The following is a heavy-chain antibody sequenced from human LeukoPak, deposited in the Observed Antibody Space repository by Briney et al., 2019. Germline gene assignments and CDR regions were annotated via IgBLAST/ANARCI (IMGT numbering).Heavy chain of an antibody. CDR1: GFTFSSYW. CDR3: ARAEGIAAAGTLGYFDY. J-gene: IGHJ4*02. CDR2: IKQDGSEK. Sequence: GGSLRLSCAASGFTFSSYWMSWVRQAPGKGLEWVANIKQDGSEKYYVDSVKGRFTISRDNAKNSLYLQMNSLRAEDTAVYYCARAEGIAAAGTLGYFDYWAREPWSPSPQ. V-gene: IGHV3-7*01. D-gene: IGHD6-13*01.